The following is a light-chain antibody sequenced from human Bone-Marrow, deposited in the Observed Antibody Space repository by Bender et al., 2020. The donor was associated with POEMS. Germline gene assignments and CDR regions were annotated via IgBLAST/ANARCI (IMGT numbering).Light chain of an antibody. CDR3: CSYAGSGSWV. J-gene: IGLJ3*02. CDR2: EGS. CDR1: SSDVGSYNF. V-gene: IGLV2-23*01. Sequence: QSALTQPASVSGSPGQSIAISCTGTSSDVGSYNFVSWYQQHPGKVPKLLIYEGSKRPAGVSNRFSASKSGNTASLTITGLQAEDEADYCCCSYAGSGSWVFGGGTKLTVL.